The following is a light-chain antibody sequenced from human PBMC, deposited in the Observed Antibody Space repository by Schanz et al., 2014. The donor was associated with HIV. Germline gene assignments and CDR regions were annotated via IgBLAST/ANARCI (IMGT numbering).Light chain of an antibody. CDR2: ATS. CDR1: QRLSSTY. J-gene: IGKJ2*01. CDR3: QQYHIYSYT. V-gene: IGKV3-20*01. Sequence: EIVLTQSPATLSLSPGGRATLSCGASQRLSSTYLAWYQQKPDQPPRLVIYATSTRAAGIPDRFSGTGSGTDFTLTISRLEPEDFATYYCQQYHIYSYTFGQGTKLETK.